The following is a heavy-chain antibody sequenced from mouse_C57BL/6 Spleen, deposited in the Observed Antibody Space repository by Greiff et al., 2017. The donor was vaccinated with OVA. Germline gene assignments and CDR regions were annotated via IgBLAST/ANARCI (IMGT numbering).Heavy chain of an antibody. CDR2: ISYSGST. Sequence: DVKLVESGPGLAKPSQTLSLTCSVTGYSITSDYWNWIRKFPGNKLEYMGYISYSGSTYYNPSLKSRISITRDTSKNQYYLQLNSVTTEDTATYYCARLPMVTTEEAYYFDYWGQGTTLTVSS. V-gene: IGHV3-8*01. D-gene: IGHD2-2*01. CDR3: ARLPMVTTEEAYYFDY. CDR1: GYSITSDY. J-gene: IGHJ2*01.